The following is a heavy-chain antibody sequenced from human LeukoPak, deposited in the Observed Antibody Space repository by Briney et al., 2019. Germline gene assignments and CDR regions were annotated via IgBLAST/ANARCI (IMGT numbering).Heavy chain of an antibody. CDR2: ISYDGDNK. Sequence: PGGSLRLSCAASGFTFSSYGMHWVRQAPGKGLEWVVLISYDGDNKYYADSVKGRFTISRDNSKNTLYLQMNSLRSEDTAVYYCAKDPYYYGSGSPRHFDYWGQGTLVTVSS. D-gene: IGHD3-10*01. CDR3: AKDPYYYGSGSPRHFDY. CDR1: GFTFSSYG. V-gene: IGHV3-30*18. J-gene: IGHJ4*02.